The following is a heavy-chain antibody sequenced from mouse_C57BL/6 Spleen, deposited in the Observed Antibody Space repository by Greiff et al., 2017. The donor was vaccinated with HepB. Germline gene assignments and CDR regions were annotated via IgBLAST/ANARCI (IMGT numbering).Heavy chain of an antibody. J-gene: IGHJ4*01. CDR3: AREEECGMDY. CDR1: GYTFTSYW. Sequence: VQLQQSDAELVKPGASVKLSCKASGYTFTSYWMHWVKQRPGQGLEWIGYINPSSGYTKYNHKFKDKATLTADKSSSTAYMQLSSLTSEDSAVYYGAREEECGMDYWGQGTTVTVSS. V-gene: IGHV1-7*01. CDR2: INPSSGYT.